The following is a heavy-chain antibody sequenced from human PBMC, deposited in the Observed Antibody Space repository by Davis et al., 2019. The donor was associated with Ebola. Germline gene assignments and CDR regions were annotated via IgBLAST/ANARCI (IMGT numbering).Heavy chain of an antibody. D-gene: IGHD6-19*01. CDR3: AGGGKQWLVRSVDY. CDR1: GGSISSGGYY. V-gene: IGHV4-31*03. Sequence: MPSETLSLTCTVSGGSISSGGYYWSWIRQHPGKGLEWIGYIYYSGSTYYNPSLKSRVTISVDTSKNQFSLKLSSVTAADTAVYYCAGGGKQWLVRSVDYWGQGTLVTVSS. J-gene: IGHJ4*02. CDR2: IYYSGST.